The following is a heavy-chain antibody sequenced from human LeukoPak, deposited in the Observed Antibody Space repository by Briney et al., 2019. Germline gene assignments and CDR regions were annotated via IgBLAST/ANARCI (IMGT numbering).Heavy chain of an antibody. J-gene: IGHJ6*03. CDR2: INSDGSST. CDR1: GFTFSSYW. CDR3: ARALKIGSSGWYYYYYMDV. V-gene: IGHV3-74*01. Sequence: GGSLRLSCAASGFTFSSYWMHWVRQAPGKGLVWVSRINSDGSSTSHADSVKGRFTISRDNAKNTLYLQMNSLRAEDTAVYYCARALKIGSSGWYYYYYMDVWGKGTTVTVSS. D-gene: IGHD6-19*01.